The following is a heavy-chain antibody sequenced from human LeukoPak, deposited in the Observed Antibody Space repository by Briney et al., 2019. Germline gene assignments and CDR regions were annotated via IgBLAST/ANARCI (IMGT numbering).Heavy chain of an antibody. Sequence: ASVKVSCKASGYTFTSYYMHWVRQAPGQGLEWMGIINPSGGGTSYAQKFQGRVTMTRDTSTSTVYMELSSLRSEDTAVYYCAREVAGYSGYDPPYYYYGMDVWGQGTTVTVSS. J-gene: IGHJ6*02. CDR1: GYTFTSYY. V-gene: IGHV1-46*01. CDR2: INPSGGGT. D-gene: IGHD5-12*01. CDR3: AREVAGYSGYDPPYYYYGMDV.